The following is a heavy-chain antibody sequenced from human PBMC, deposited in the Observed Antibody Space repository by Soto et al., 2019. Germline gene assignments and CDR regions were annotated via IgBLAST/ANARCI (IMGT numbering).Heavy chain of an antibody. CDR2: ISGSGGST. D-gene: IGHD3-22*01. V-gene: IGHV3-23*01. CDR3: AKDDYYDSSGYPHDY. CDR1: GFTFSSYA. Sequence: GGSLRLSCAASGFTFSSYAMSWVRQAPGKGLEWVSAISGSGGSTYYADSVKGRFTISRDNSKNTLYLQMNSLRAEDTAVYYCAKDDYYDSSGYPHDYWGQGTLVTISS. J-gene: IGHJ4*02.